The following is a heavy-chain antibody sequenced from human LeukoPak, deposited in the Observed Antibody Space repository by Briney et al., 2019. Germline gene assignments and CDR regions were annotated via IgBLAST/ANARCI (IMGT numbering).Heavy chain of an antibody. CDR1: GFTFSDYY. CDR2: ISSSGSTI. D-gene: IGHD2-21*02. J-gene: IGHJ3*02. CDR3: ARETFLAYCGGDCLSAFDI. Sequence: GGSLRLSCAASGFTFSDYYMSWIRQAPGKGLEWVSYISSSGSTIYYADSVKGRFTISRDNAKNSLYLQMNSLRAEDTAVYYCARETFLAYCGGDCLSAFDIWGQGTMVTVSS. V-gene: IGHV3-11*01.